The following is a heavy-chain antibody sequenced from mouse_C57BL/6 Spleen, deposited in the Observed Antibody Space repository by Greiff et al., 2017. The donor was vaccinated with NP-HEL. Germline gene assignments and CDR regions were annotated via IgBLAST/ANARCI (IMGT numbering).Heavy chain of an antibody. CDR3: ARDYYGRRGYFDY. V-gene: IGHV5-4*01. Sequence: EVQVVESGGGLVKPGGSLKLSCAASGFTFSSYAMSWVRQTPKKRLEWVATISDGGSYTYYPDNVKGRFTISRDNAKNNLYLQMSHLKSEDTAMYYCARDYYGRRGYFDYWGQGTTLTVSS. CDR2: ISDGGSYT. CDR1: GFTFSSYA. D-gene: IGHD1-1*01. J-gene: IGHJ2*01.